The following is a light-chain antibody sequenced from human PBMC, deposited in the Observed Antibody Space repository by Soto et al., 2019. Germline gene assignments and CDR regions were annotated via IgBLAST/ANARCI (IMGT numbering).Light chain of an antibody. CDR3: QQYSNLPPT. Sequence: DIVLTQSPGTLSLSPGERATLSCRVSQSLTRNYLAWFRQKPGQAPKLLISGASTRATGFPDRFSGSGSGPDFTLTISRLEPEDCAVYFCQQYSNLPPTFGGGTKVEIK. CDR2: GAS. V-gene: IGKV3-20*01. CDR1: QSLTRNY. J-gene: IGKJ4*01.